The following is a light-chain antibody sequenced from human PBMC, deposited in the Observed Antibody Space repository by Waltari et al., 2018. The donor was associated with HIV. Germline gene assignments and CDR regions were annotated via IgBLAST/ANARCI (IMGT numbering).Light chain of an antibody. CDR3: QEYKTYSGT. V-gene: IGKV1-5*03. Sequence: DIQMTQSPSPLSASDGDRVTITCRASQSILHWLAWYQQKHGQAPKLLIYQASSLEWGVPSRFSASGSVTEFTLTISSLQPDDFATYFCQEYKTYSGTFGQGTKVEIK. CDR1: QSILHW. CDR2: QAS. J-gene: IGKJ1*01.